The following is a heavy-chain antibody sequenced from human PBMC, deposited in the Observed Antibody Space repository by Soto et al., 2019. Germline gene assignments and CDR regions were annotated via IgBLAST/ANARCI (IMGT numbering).Heavy chain of an antibody. CDR1: GVSISDTSYY. Sequence: QLQLQESGPGLVKPSETLSLTCNVSGVSISDTSYYWGWIRQPPGKGLEWIGTIYCNGNTFYNPSLKSRLTISVDTSKNQFSMMLPSVTAADTAVYYCARQGSYWGQGTLVAVSS. CDR3: ARQGSY. J-gene: IGHJ4*02. CDR2: IYCNGNT. V-gene: IGHV4-39*01.